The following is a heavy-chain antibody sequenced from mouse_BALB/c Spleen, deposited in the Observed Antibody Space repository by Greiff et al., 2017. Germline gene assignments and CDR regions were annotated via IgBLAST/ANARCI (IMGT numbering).Heavy chain of an antibody. CDR2: ISSGGSYT. CDR3: ARRYYGNYDYYAMDY. D-gene: IGHD2-1*01. CDR1: GFTFSSYA. Sequence: EVMLVESGGGLVKPGGSLKLSCAASGFTFSSYAMSWVRQSPEKRLEWVAEISSGGSYTYYPDTVTGRFTISRDNAKNTLYLEMSSLRSEDTAMYYCARRYYGNYDYYAMDYWGQGTSVTVSS. V-gene: IGHV5-9-4*01. J-gene: IGHJ4*01.